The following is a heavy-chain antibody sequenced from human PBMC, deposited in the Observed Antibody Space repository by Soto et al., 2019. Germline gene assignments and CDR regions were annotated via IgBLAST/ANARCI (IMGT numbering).Heavy chain of an antibody. CDR3: TRLDYGSGMDIDY. CDR2: IRSKADNFAT. Sequence: GGSLSLSCAASGFHFSGSCMHWVRQASGKGLEWVGRIRSKADNFATAYAESVKGRFTISRDDSKNTAYLQMNSLKTEDSAVYYCTRLDYGSGMDIDYWGQGTQVTVSS. J-gene: IGHJ4*02. V-gene: IGHV3-73*01. CDR1: GFHFSGSC. D-gene: IGHD3-10*01.